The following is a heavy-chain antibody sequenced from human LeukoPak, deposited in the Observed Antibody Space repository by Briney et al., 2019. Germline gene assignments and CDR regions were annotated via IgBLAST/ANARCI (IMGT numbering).Heavy chain of an antibody. CDR1: GFTFSSYA. CDR3: ARADYYGSGSYFDY. J-gene: IGHJ4*02. D-gene: IGHD3-10*01. V-gene: IGHV3-64*01. CDR2: ISSNGGST. Sequence: GGSLRLSCAASGFTFSSYAMHWVRQVPGKGLEYVSAISSNGGSTYYANSVKGRFTISRDNSKNTLYLQMGSLRAEDMAVYYCARADYYGSGSYFDYWGQGTLVTVSS.